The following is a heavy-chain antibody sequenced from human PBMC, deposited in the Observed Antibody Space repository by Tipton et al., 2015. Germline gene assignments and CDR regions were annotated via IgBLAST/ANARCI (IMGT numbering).Heavy chain of an antibody. Sequence: TLSLTCDVSAYLISSDYYWGWIRQPPGKELQWIGYIQYSGGTNYNPSLESRVSMSVDTSKTQFSLEMRSVTATDTAVYYCARARGRHGGLFDSWGQGTLVTVSS. J-gene: IGHJ4*02. D-gene: IGHD4-23*01. CDR1: AYLISSDYY. CDR3: ARARGRHGGLFDS. V-gene: IGHV4-38-2*01. CDR2: IQYSGGT.